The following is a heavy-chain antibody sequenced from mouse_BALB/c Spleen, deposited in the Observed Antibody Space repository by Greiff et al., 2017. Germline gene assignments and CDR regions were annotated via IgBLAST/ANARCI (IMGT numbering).Heavy chain of an antibody. CDR3: ARDGDGNYLAWFAY. D-gene: IGHD2-1*01. Sequence: VQLVESGPGLVAPSQSLSITCTVSGFSLTSYGVHWVRQPPGKGLEWLGVIWAGGSTNYNSALMSRLSISKDNSKSQVFLKMNSLQTDDTAMYYCARDGDGNYLAWFAYWGQGTLVTVSA. CDR1: GFSLTSYG. J-gene: IGHJ3*01. CDR2: IWAGGST. V-gene: IGHV2-9*02.